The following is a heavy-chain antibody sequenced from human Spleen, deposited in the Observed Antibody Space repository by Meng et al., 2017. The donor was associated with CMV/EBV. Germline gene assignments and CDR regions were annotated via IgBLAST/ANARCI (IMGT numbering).Heavy chain of an antibody. CDR3: AVLYSSSWYDLDY. Sequence: GGSLRLSCAASGFTFSSYEMNWVRQAPGKGLEWVSYISSSGSTIYYADSVKGRFTISRDNAKNSLYLQMNSLRAEDTAVYYCAVLYSSSWYDLDYWGQGTLVTVSS. J-gene: IGHJ4*02. CDR1: GFTFSSYE. D-gene: IGHD6-13*01. CDR2: ISSSGSTI. V-gene: IGHV3-48*03.